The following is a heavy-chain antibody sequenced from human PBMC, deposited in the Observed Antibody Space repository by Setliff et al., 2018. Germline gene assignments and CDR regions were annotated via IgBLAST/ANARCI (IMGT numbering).Heavy chain of an antibody. V-gene: IGHV1-18*01. Sequence: GASVKVSCKASGYTFTSYGISWVRQAPRQGLEWMGWISAYNGNTNYAQKLQGRVTMTEDTSTDTAYMELSSLRSDDTAVYYCATIGLDTAMITGVLSDFWGQGTLVTVSS. CDR3: ATIGLDTAMITGVLSDF. CDR2: ISAYNGNT. J-gene: IGHJ4*02. CDR1: GYTFTSYG. D-gene: IGHD5-18*01.